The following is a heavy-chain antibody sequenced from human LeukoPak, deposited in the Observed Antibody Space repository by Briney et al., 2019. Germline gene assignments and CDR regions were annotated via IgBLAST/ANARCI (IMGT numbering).Heavy chain of an antibody. CDR1: GFTFDDYA. J-gene: IGHJ3*02. Sequence: PGGSLRLSCAASGFTFDDYAMHWIRQAPGKGLEWVSGISWNSGSIGYADSVKGRFTISRDNSKNTLYLQMNSLRAEDTAVYYCAREEIVVVPAAMGYAFDIWGQGTMVTVSS. V-gene: IGHV3-9*01. CDR2: ISWNSGSI. CDR3: AREEIVVVPAAMGYAFDI. D-gene: IGHD2-2*01.